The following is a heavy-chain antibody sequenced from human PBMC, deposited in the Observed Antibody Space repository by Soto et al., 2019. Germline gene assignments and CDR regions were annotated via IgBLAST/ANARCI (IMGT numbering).Heavy chain of an antibody. CDR1: GFTFDDYA. J-gene: IGHJ6*03. CDR2: ISWNSGSI. CDR3: AKDRKYCSSTSCYADYYYYMDV. D-gene: IGHD2-2*01. Sequence: EVQLVASGGGLVQPGRSLRLSCAASGFTFDDYAMHWVRQAPGKGLEWVSGISWNSGSIGYADSVKGRFTISRDNAKNSLYLQMNSLRAEDTALSYCAKDRKYCSSTSCYADYYYYMDVWGKGTTVTVAS. V-gene: IGHV3-9*01.